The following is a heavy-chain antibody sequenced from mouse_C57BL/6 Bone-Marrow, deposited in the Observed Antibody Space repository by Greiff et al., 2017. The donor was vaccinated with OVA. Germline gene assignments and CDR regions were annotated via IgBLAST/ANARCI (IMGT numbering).Heavy chain of an antibody. V-gene: IGHV14-1*01. CDR2: IDPEDGDT. CDR1: GFNIKDYY. J-gene: IGHJ3*01. CDR3: TTYYYGSSYLLAY. Sequence: QLKESGAELVRPGASVKLSCTASGFNIKDYYMHWVKQRPEQGLEWIGRIDPEDGDTEYAPKFQGKATMTADTSSNTAYLQLSSLTSEDTAVYYCTTYYYGSSYLLAYWGQGTLVTVSA. D-gene: IGHD1-1*01.